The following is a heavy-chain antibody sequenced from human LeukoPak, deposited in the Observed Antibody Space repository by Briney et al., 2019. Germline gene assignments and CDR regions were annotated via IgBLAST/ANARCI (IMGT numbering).Heavy chain of an antibody. J-gene: IGHJ4*02. Sequence: SETLSLTXAXXXXXXSGXXXXWIRXXPXXXXXWIGEINHSGSTNYNPSLKSRVTISVDTSKNQFSLKLSSVTAADTAVYYCARGRSGSYREDYWGQGTLVTVSS. CDR2: INHSGST. D-gene: IGHD1-26*01. V-gene: IGHV4-34*01. CDR1: XXXXSGXX. CDR3: ARGRSGSYREDY.